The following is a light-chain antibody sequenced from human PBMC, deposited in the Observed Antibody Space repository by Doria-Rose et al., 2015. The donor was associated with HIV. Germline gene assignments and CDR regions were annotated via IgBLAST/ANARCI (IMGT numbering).Light chain of an antibody. V-gene: IGKV3D-20*02. CDR2: LAS. CDR3: KQSNEDPLT. Sequence: IVLAQSPASLDVSLGQRATISCRASERVDSYGNSFIHWDQQKPGQPPKLLIYLASNLESGVTARFSGRGPRTDFTLTIDPVEADDAATYYCKQSNEDPLT. J-gene: IGKJ4*02. CDR1: ERVDSYGNSF.